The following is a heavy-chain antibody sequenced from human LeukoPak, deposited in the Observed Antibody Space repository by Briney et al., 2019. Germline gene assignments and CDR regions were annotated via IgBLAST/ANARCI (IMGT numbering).Heavy chain of an antibody. D-gene: IGHD2-2*01. Sequence: GGPLRLSCAASGFTFSSYAMSWVRPAPGKGLEWVSAISGSGGSTFYADSVKGRFTISRDNSKNTLYLQMNSLRAEDTAVYYCAKDRSCSSTSCYAYYYYYYGMDVWGQGTTVTVSS. J-gene: IGHJ6*02. CDR2: ISGSGGST. V-gene: IGHV3-23*01. CDR1: GFTFSSYA. CDR3: AKDRSCSSTSCYAYYYYYYGMDV.